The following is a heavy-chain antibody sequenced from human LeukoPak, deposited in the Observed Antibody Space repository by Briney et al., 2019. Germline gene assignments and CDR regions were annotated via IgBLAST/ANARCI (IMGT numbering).Heavy chain of an antibody. D-gene: IGHD2-2*01. V-gene: IGHV3-48*04. CDR3: ARAGCSSTSCEDDYYGMDV. CDR2: ISSSGSTI. J-gene: IGHJ6*02. CDR1: GFTFSSNA. Sequence: GGSLRLSCAASGFTFSSNAMSWVRQAPGKGLEWVSYISSSGSTIYYADSVKGRFTISRDNAKNSLYLQMNSLRAEDTAVYYCARAGCSSTSCEDDYYGMDVWGQGTTVTVSS.